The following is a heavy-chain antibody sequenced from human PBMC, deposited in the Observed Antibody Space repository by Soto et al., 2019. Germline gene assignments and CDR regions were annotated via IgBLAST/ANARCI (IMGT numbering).Heavy chain of an antibody. CDR1: DYTFNSYG. Sequence: QVQLVQSGDELKKPGASVKVSCKASDYTFNSYGISWVRKAPGQGLEWMGWLSGDNGDIKYAQKFQGRVTMTTDISTSTVYMELWSLSSDDTAVYFCAGSRGFGFDFWGQGTLVTVSS. V-gene: IGHV1-18*01. CDR2: LSGDNGDI. CDR3: AGSRGFGFDF. D-gene: IGHD2-15*01. J-gene: IGHJ4*02.